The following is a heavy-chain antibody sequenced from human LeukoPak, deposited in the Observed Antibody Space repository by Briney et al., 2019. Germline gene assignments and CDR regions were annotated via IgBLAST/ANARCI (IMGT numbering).Heavy chain of an antibody. CDR1: GYTFIRYG. Sequence: ASVKDSCKASGYTFIRYGFSGVRQAPGQGVEWMGWISAYNGNTNYAQKFQGRVTMTTDTSTSTAYMELRSLRSDDTAVYYCARDYRSGSLGGAFEIWGQGTMVTVSS. J-gene: IGHJ3*02. CDR2: ISAYNGNT. CDR3: ARDYRSGSLGGAFEI. D-gene: IGHD1-26*01. V-gene: IGHV1-18*01.